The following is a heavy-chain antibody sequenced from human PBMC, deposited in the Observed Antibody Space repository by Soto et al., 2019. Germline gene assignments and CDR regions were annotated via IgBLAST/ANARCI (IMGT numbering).Heavy chain of an antibody. V-gene: IGHV1-18*01. J-gene: IGHJ3*02. CDR2: ISAYNGNT. Sequence: GASVKVSCKASGYTFTSYGISWVRQAPGQGLEWMGWISAYNGNTNYAQKLQGRVTMTTDTSTSTAYMELRSLRSDDTAVYYCARGRGLDYYDSSGYYFGAFDIWGQGTMVTVSS. CDR1: GYTFTSYG. D-gene: IGHD3-22*01. CDR3: ARGRGLDYYDSSGYYFGAFDI.